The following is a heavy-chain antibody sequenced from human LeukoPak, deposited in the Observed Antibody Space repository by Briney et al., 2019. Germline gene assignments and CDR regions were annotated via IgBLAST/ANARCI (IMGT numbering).Heavy chain of an antibody. D-gene: IGHD6-6*01. V-gene: IGHV4-59*01. J-gene: IGHJ4*02. CDR3: ARSPGYSNSSPLDY. CDR2: IYYSGST. Sequence: PSETLSLTCTVSGGSISSYYWNWIRQPPGKGLEWIGYIYYSGSTNYNPSLKSRVTISVDTSKTQFSLNLSSVTAADTAVYYCARSPGYSNSSPLDYWGQGTLVTVSS. CDR1: GGSISSYY.